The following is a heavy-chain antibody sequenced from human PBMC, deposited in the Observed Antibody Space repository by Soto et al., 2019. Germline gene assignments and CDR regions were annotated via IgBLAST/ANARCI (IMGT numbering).Heavy chain of an antibody. CDR2: ISSSGSTI. D-gene: IGHD2-2*01. J-gene: IGHJ6*02. CDR3: ARDIVLVPAAISYYYGMDV. Sequence: GGSLRPSCAASGFTFSDYYMSWIRQAPGKGLEWVSYISSSGSTIYYADSVKGRFTISRDNAKNSLYLQMNSLRAEDTAVYYCARDIVLVPAAISYYYGMDVWGQGTTVTVSS. V-gene: IGHV3-11*01. CDR1: GFTFSDYY.